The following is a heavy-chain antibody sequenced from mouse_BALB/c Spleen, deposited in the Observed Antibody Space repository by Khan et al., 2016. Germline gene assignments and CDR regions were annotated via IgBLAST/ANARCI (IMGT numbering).Heavy chain of an antibody. CDR2: ISTDGLYT. CDR1: GFTFSSYG. CDR3: ASLSNSLLMDF. D-gene: IGHD4-1*01. Sequence: EVELVESGGDLVKPGGSLKLSCAASGFTFSSYGMSWVRQTPDKRLEWVATISTDGLYTYYPDSVRGRFTISRDNAKNTLYLQMSGLKSEDTAMYYCASLSNSLLMDFWGQGTSVTVSS. V-gene: IGHV5-6*01. J-gene: IGHJ4*01.